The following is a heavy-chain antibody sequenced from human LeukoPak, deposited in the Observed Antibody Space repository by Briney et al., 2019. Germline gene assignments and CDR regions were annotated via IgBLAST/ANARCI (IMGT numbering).Heavy chain of an antibody. V-gene: IGHV1-2*02. J-gene: IGHJ2*01. CDR1: GYTFTGYY. CDR2: INPNSGGT. CDR3: ARVPSYDSSGYTPYWYFDL. D-gene: IGHD3-22*01. Sequence: ASVKVSCKASGYTFTGYYMHWVRQAPGQGLEWMGWINPNSGGTNYALKFQGRVTMTRDTSISTAYMELSRLRSDDTAVYYCARVPSYDSSGYTPYWYFDLWGRGTLVTVSS.